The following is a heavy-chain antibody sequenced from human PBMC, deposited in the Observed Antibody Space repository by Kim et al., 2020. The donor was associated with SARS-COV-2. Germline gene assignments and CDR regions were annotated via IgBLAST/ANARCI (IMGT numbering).Heavy chain of an antibody. Sequence: GGSLRLSCAASGFTFSSYAMSWVRQAPGKGLEWVSAISGSGGSTYYADSVKGRFTISRDNSKNTLYLQMNSLRAEDTAVYYCAKDRGYSGYDFSAAGGGDVPYLAWGFDYWGQGTLVTVSS. J-gene: IGHJ4*02. CDR1: GFTFSSYA. CDR3: AKDRGYSGYDFSAAGGGDVPYLAWGFDY. V-gene: IGHV3-23*01. CDR2: ISGSGGST. D-gene: IGHD5-12*01.